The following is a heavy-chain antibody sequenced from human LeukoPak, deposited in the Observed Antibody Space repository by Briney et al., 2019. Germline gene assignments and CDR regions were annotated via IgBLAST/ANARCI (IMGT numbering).Heavy chain of an antibody. D-gene: IGHD6-13*01. CDR2: ISNNGDTI. J-gene: IGHJ4*02. V-gene: IGHV3-11*01. Sequence: NPGGSLRLSCAASGFTFRDYYMHWVRQAPGKGLEWISYISNNGDTIYYADSVKGRFTISRDNAKNSLFLQMNSLSAEDTAVYYCARDKGIAAAGTGSVDYWGQGTLVTVSS. CDR3: ARDKGIAAAGTGSVDY. CDR1: GFTFRDYY.